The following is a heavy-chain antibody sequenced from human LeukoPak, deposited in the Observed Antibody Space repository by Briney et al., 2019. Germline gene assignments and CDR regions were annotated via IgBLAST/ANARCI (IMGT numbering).Heavy chain of an antibody. CDR3: AKALGYCSGGSCKPYGMDV. CDR2: ISWNSGSI. V-gene: IGHV3-9*01. J-gene: IGHJ6*02. Sequence: GGSLRLSCAASGFTFDDYAMHWVRQAPGKGLEWVSGISWNSGSIGYADSVEGRFTISRDNAKNSLYLQMNSLRAEDTALYYCAKALGYCSGGSCKPYGMDVWGQGTTVTVSS. CDR1: GFTFDDYA. D-gene: IGHD2-15*01.